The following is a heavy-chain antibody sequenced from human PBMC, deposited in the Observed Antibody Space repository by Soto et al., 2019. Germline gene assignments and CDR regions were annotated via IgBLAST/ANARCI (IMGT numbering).Heavy chain of an antibody. J-gene: IGHJ4*02. D-gene: IGHD6-19*01. CDR2: IYYSGST. CDR1: GDYISDSSYY. Sequence: SETLSLTCTVSGDYISDSSYYWGWIRQPPGKVLEFIGTIYYSGSTYYNPSLKSRVTIXLXXSXNXFXLXXXSVTXADTAVYYCARHAYASGWIDYWGQGTLVTVSS. CDR3: ARHAYASGWIDY. V-gene: IGHV4-39*01.